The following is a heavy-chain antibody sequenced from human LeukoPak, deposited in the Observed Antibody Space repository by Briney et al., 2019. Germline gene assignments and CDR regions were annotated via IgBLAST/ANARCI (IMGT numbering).Heavy chain of an antibody. D-gene: IGHD3-16*01. CDR3: ARPGEPGDFQH. V-gene: IGHV4-39*01. CDR2: IYYSGST. Sequence: SESLSLTCTVSGGSISSSSYYWGWIRQPPGKGLEWIGSIYYSGSTYYNPSLKSRVTISVDTSKNQFSLKLSSVTAADTAVYYCARPGEPGDFQHWGQGTLVTVSS. J-gene: IGHJ1*01. CDR1: GGSISSSSYY.